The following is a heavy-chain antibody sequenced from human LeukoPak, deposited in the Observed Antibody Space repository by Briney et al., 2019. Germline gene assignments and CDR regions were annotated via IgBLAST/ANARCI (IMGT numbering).Heavy chain of an antibody. V-gene: IGHV3-53*04. Sequence: GGSLRLSCAASGFRFSSYVMSWVRQAPGKGLEWVSVIYSGGSTYYADSVKGRFTISRHNSKNTLYLQMNSLRAEDTAVYYCARGPSPELRGVTTPGDYYGMDVWGQGTTVTVSS. CDR2: IYSGGST. D-gene: IGHD4-17*01. CDR3: ARGPSPELRGVTTPGDYYGMDV. CDR1: GFRFSSYV. J-gene: IGHJ6*02.